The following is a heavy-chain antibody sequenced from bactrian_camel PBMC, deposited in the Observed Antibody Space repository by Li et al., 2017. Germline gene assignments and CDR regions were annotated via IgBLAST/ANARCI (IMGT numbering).Heavy chain of an antibody. CDR1: GFTFSDSP. CDR2: IFRNGATT. J-gene: IGHJ6*01. D-gene: IGHD6*01. Sequence: VQLVESGGGSVQPGGSLRLSCAASGFTFSDSPMSWVRQAPGKGFETVATIFRNGATTSYPASVRGRFTISRDNSKNSVYLQMNSLKPEDTAMYYCGADWYGCDLIFSQAGGYWGRGTQVTVS. V-gene: IGHV3S35*01. CDR3: GADWYGCDLIFSQAGGY.